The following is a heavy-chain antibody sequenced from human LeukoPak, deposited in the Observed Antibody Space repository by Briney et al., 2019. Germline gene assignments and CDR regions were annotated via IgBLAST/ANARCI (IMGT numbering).Heavy chain of an antibody. CDR1: GFSVSNYY. J-gene: IGHJ5*02. D-gene: IGHD4-17*01. Sequence: GGSLRLSCAGSGFSVSNYYMSWVRQAPGKGLEWVSLIRDSGETFHADSVKGRFTISRDNSKNTMYLQMNRLRVEDTAVYFCARDRAVTQDWVEFDPWGQGTLVTVSS. V-gene: IGHV3-66*03. CDR3: ARDRAVTQDWVEFDP. CDR2: IRDSGET.